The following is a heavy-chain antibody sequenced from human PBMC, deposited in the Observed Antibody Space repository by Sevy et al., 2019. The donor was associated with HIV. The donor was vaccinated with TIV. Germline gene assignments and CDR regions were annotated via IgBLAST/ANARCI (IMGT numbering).Heavy chain of an antibody. Sequence: GGSLRLSCAASGFTFSKYAMTWVRQAPGKGLEWVSTISVSAETYYADAVKGRFAISRDNSKNTLYLQFNSLGADDTAVDYCAQGSIAAPGIFDYWGQGTLVTVSS. CDR2: ISVSAET. V-gene: IGHV3-23*01. J-gene: IGHJ4*02. CDR1: GFTFSKYA. CDR3: AQGSIAAPGIFDY. D-gene: IGHD6-13*01.